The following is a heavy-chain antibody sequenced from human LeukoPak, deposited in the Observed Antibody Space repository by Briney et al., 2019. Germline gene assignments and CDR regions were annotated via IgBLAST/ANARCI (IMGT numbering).Heavy chain of an antibody. D-gene: IGHD3-16*01. J-gene: IGHJ4*02. Sequence: GGSLRLPCAASGFIFSSYAMGWVRQAPGKGLEWVSVISGSGGTTYYGDSVKGRFIISRDNSRNTLSLQMNSLRAEDTAVYYCVKETGPFGVWGQGTLVTVSS. CDR3: VKETGPFGV. CDR1: GFIFSSYA. CDR2: ISGSGGTT. V-gene: IGHV3-23*01.